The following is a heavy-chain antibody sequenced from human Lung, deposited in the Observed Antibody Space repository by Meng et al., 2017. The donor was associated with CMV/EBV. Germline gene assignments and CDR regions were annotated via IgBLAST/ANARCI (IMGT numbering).Heavy chain of an antibody. V-gene: IGHV3-21*01. CDR2: ISSSSSYI. Sequence: GGSXRLXXAASGFTFSSYSMNWVRQAPGKGLEWVSSISSSSSYIYYADSVKGRFTISRDNAKNSLYLQMNSLRAEDTAVYYCARDAVRYCSSTSCYGPPKQQLVEYDYWXQGTXVTVAS. CDR3: ARDAVRYCSSTSCYGPPKQQLVEYDY. J-gene: IGHJ4*02. D-gene: IGHD2-2*01. CDR1: GFTFSSYS.